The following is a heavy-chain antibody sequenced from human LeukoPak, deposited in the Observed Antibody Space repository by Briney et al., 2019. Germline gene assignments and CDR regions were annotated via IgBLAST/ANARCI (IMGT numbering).Heavy chain of an antibody. CDR2: INTNTGNP. CDR3: ARGVGDNSYWYYGMDV. Sequence: GAAVKVSCKASGYTFTNNAMNWVRQAPGQGLEWMGWINTNTGNPTYAQGFTGRFVFSLDTSVSMAYLQITSLKAEDTAVYYCARGVGDNSYWYYGMDVWGQGTTVIVFS. CDR1: GYTFTNNA. D-gene: IGHD1-20*01. J-gene: IGHJ6*02. V-gene: IGHV7-4-1*04.